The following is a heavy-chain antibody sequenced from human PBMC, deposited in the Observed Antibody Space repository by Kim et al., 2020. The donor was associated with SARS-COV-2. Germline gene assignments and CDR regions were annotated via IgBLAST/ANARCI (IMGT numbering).Heavy chain of an antibody. CDR2: VSNDGSNT. D-gene: IGHD1-26*01. CDR1: GFIFSSYG. J-gene: IGHJ3*02. Sequence: GGSLRLSCAASGFIFSSYGMHWVRQAPGKGLEWVALVSNDGSNTYYADSVKGRFTISRDNSKNTLYLQMNSLRPEDTAVYYCAKLSTGSDLDAFDIWGPG. CDR3: AKLSTGSDLDAFDI. V-gene: IGHV3-30*18.